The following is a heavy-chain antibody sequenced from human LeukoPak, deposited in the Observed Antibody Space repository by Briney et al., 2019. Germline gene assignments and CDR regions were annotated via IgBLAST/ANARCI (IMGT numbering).Heavy chain of an antibody. CDR1: GFTVSTYY. Sequence: GGSLRLSCAASGFTVSTYYMTGVRQAPGKGLECVSVIYSGGSTYYADSVKGRFTVSRDSATNTLYLQMTSLRAEDTAVYYCARVGIVVPDYYYYYMDVWGKGTTVTVSS. CDR2: IYSGGST. V-gene: IGHV3-53*01. D-gene: IGHD2-21*01. CDR3: ARVGIVVPDYYYYYMDV. J-gene: IGHJ6*03.